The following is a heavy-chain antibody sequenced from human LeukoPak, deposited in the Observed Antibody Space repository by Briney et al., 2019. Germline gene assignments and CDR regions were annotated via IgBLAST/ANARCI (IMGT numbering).Heavy chain of an antibody. Sequence: PGGSLRLSCAASGFTFSSYWMSWVRQAPGKGLEWVANIKQDGSEKYYVDSVKGRFTISRDNSKNTLYLQMNSLRAEDTAVYYCAKGPSHDYGDSQGPWGQGTLVTVSS. D-gene: IGHD4-17*01. J-gene: IGHJ5*02. V-gene: IGHV3-7*01. CDR1: GFTFSSYW. CDR3: AKGPSHDYGDSQGP. CDR2: IKQDGSEK.